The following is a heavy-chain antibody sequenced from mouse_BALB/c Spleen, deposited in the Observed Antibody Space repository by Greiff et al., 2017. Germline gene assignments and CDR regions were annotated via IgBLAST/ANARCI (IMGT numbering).Heavy chain of an antibody. CDR3: ARLGDYDVLFDY. D-gene: IGHD2-4*01. V-gene: IGHV5-6*02. CDR2: ISSGGSYT. Sequence: EVMLVESGGDLVKPGGSLKLSCAASGFTFSSYGMSWVRQTPDKRLEWVATISSGGSYTYYPDSVKGRFTISRDNAKNTLYLQMSSLKSEDTAMYYCARLGDYDVLFDYWGQGTTLTVSS. J-gene: IGHJ2*01. CDR1: GFTFSSYG.